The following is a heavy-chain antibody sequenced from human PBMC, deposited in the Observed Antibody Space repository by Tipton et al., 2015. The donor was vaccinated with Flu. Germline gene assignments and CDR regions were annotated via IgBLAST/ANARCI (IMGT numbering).Heavy chain of an antibody. V-gene: IGHV3-7*03. Sequence: SLRLSCAASEFTFSSYWMSWVRQAPGKGLEWVANINQDGSKKYYVDSVKGRFTISRDNAKNSLYMQMNSLRAGDTADYYCARMPEWLGYSFDIWGQGTTVTVSS. D-gene: IGHD3-3*01. CDR1: EFTFSSYW. J-gene: IGHJ3*02. CDR3: ARMPEWLGYSFDI. CDR2: INQDGSKK.